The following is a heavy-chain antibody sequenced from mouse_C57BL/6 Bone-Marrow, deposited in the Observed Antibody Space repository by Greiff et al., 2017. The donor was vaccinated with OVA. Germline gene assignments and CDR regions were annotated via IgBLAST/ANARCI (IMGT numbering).Heavy chain of an antibody. V-gene: IGHV1-18*01. J-gene: IGHJ4*01. Sequence: EVQLQQSGPELVKPGASVKIPCKASGYTFTDYNMDWVKQSHGKSLEWIGDINPNNGGTIYNQKFKGKATLTVDKSSSTAYMELRSLTSEDTAVYYCARGGLLGLRRFYAMDYWGQGTSVTVSS. CDR1: GYTFTDYN. CDR2: INPNNGGT. CDR3: ARGGLLGLRRFYAMDY. D-gene: IGHD2-4*01.